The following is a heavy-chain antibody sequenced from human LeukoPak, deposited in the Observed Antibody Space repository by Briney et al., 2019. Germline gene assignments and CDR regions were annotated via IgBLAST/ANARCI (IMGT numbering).Heavy chain of an antibody. CDR2: IYHSGST. D-gene: IGHD6-19*01. Sequence: PSETLSLTCTVSGGSISSYYWSWIRQPPGKGLEWIGYIYHSGSTYYNPSLKSRVTISVDRSKNQFSLKLSSVTAADTAVYYCARTRAVAGDFDYWSQGTLVTVSS. J-gene: IGHJ4*02. V-gene: IGHV4-59*12. CDR3: ARTRAVAGDFDY. CDR1: GGSISSYY.